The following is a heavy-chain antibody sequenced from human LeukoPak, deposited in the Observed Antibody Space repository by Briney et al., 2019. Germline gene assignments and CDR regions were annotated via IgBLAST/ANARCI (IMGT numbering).Heavy chain of an antibody. D-gene: IGHD2-2*01. CDR3: AKNLACTSCYELGAFDI. V-gene: IGHV3-23*01. Sequence: PGGSLRLSSAASGFTFSSYAMSWVRQAPGKGLEWVSAISGSGGSTYYADSVKGRFTISRDNSKNTLYLQMNSLRAEDTAVYYCAKNLACTSCYELGAFDIWGQGTMVTVSS. J-gene: IGHJ3*02. CDR2: ISGSGGST. CDR1: GFTFSSYA.